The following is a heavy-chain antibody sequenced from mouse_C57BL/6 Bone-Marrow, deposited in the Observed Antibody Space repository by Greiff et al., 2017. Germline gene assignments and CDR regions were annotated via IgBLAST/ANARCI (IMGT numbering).Heavy chain of an antibody. Sequence: VQLQQSGPELVKPGASVKMSCKASGYTFTDYNMHWVKQSHGKSLEWIGYINPNNGGTSYNQKFKGKATMTVNKSSSTAYMELRSLTSEDSAVYYCARNYYYYGSRGYFDVWGTGTTVTVAS. CDR2: INPNNGGT. CDR1: GYTFTDYN. D-gene: IGHD1-1*01. V-gene: IGHV1-22*01. J-gene: IGHJ1*03. CDR3: ARNYYYYGSRGYFDV.